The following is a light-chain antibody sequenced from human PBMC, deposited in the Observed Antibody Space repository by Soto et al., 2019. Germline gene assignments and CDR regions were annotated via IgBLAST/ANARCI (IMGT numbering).Light chain of an antibody. J-gene: IGLJ1*01. CDR3: SSYTNSSTL. CDR2: EVS. CDR1: SSDVGSYNY. V-gene: IGLV2-14*01. Sequence: QSALTQPASVSGSPGQSITISCTGTSSDVGSYNYVSWYQQHPGKAPKLMIYEVSDRPSGISSRFSGSKSGNTASLTISGLQTEYEADYYCSSYTNSSTLFGTGTKVTVL.